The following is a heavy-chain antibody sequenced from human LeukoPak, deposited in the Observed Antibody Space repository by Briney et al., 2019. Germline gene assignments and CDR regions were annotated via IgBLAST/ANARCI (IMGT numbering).Heavy chain of an antibody. CDR2: IWFDGSVK. J-gene: IGHJ4*02. D-gene: IGHD3-3*01. V-gene: IGHV3-33*08. CDR3: ATDTAVQFLEPAF. Sequence: GGSLRLSCAASGFTFNTYGMHWVRQVPGKGLEWVAAIWFDGSVKHYSDAVKGRFTISRDNSLNTLYLQMNSLRVEDTAIYYCATDTAVQFLEPAFWGQGTLVTVSS. CDR1: GFTFNTYG.